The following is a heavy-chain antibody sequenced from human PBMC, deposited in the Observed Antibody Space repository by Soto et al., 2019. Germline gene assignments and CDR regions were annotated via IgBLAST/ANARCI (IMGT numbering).Heavy chain of an antibody. J-gene: IGHJ4*02. Sequence: EGSLRLSCTASGFTFSSYGMGWVRQAPGKGLQWVSTIRGDGGQTHYTDSVKGRFSISRDNSKNTVYLQMDSLRAEDTAMYFCARDVGLDSDDFFAYWGQGTQVTVSS. CDR2: IRGDGGQT. CDR1: GFTFSSYG. D-gene: IGHD3-9*01. CDR3: ARDVGLDSDDFFAY. V-gene: IGHV3-23*01.